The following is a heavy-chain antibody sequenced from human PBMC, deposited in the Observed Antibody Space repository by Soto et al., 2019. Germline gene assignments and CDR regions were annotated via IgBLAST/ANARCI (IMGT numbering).Heavy chain of an antibody. CDR3: ARSIVVVLAVDY. J-gene: IGHJ4*02. Sequence: ASVKVSCKASGYTFTSYAMHWVRQAPGQRLEWMGWINAGNGITKYSQKFQGRVTITRDTSASTAYMELISLRSEDTAVYYCARSIVVVLAVDYWGQATLVTVFS. CDR2: INAGNGIT. CDR1: GYTFTSYA. V-gene: IGHV1-3*01. D-gene: IGHD2-21*01.